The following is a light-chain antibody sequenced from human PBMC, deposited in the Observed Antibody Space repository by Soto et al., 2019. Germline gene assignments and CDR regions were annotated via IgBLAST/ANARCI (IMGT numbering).Light chain of an antibody. V-gene: IGKV3-15*01. CDR2: GAS. J-gene: IGKJ5*01. CDR1: QSVSSN. CDR3: QQYNNVWIT. Sequence: EIVMTQSPATLSVSPGERATLSCRASQSVSSNLAWYQQKPGQAPRLLIYGASTRATGIPARFSGSGSGTEFTLTISSLQSEDFAVYYCQQYNNVWITFGQGTRLEIK.